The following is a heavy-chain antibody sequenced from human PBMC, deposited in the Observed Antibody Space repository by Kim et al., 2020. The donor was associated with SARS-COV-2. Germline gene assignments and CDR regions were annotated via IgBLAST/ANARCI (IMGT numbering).Heavy chain of an antibody. J-gene: IGHJ1*01. D-gene: IGHD2-8*01. Sequence: GSDTYYANTVKGRFTFSRDESQNVFFLQMDSVRADDTALYYCGCHGAFSDWGQGTLVTVSS. CDR3: GCHGAFSD. CDR2: GSDT. V-gene: IGHV3-23*01.